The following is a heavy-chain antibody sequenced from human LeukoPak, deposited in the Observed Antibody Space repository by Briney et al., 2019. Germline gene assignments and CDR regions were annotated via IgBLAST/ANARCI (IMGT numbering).Heavy chain of an antibody. CDR1: GYTFTSYG. V-gene: IGHV1-18*01. CDR2: ISAYNGNT. Sequence: ASVKVSCKASGYTFTSYGISWVRQAPGQGLEWMGWISAYNGNTNYAQKLQGRVTMTTDTSTSTAYMELRSLRSDDTAVYYCARDLGPILTGYYIRPGYSYYYYYMDVWGKGTTVTVSS. J-gene: IGHJ6*03. CDR3: ARDLGPILTGYYIRPGYSYYYYYMDV. D-gene: IGHD3-9*01.